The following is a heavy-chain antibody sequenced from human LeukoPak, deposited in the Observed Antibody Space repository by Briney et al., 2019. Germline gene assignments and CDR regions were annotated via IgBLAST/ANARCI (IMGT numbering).Heavy chain of an antibody. CDR1: GFTFDDYA. CDR3: AKDKNYDSGGYYPDAFDI. V-gene: IGHV3-9*01. J-gene: IGHJ3*02. CDR2: INWNSGSI. D-gene: IGHD3-22*01. Sequence: PGGSLRLSCAASGFTFDDYAMHWVRQAPGKGLEWVSGINWNSGSIGYADSVKGRFTISRDNAKNSLYLQMNGLRAEDTALYYCAKDKNYDSGGYYPDAFDIWGQGTMVTVSS.